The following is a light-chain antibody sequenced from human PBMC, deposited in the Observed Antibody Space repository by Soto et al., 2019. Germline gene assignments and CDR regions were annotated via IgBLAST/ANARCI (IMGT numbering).Light chain of an antibody. J-gene: IGKJ5*01. V-gene: IGKV3-11*01. CDR2: DAS. CDR1: QSVSSY. CDR3: QQRSDWPIT. Sequence: PGDRATLSCRASQSVSSYLAWYQQKPGQTPRLLMYDASNRATGIPARFSGSGSGTDFTLTISSLEPEDFAVYYCQQRSDWPITFGQGTRLEIK.